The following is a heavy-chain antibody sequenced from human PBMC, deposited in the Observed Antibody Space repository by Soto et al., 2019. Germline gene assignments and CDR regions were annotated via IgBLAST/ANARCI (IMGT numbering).Heavy chain of an antibody. Sequence: SETLSLTCTVSGGSISSSNWWSWVRQPPGKGLEWIGEIYHSGSINYNPSLKSRVTISVDKSKNQFSLKLSSVTAADTAVYYCARGVPNYDFWSGYYYDYYYYYMGVWGKGTTVTVSS. CDR2: IYHSGSI. CDR1: GGSISSSNW. D-gene: IGHD3-3*01. CDR3: ARGVPNYDFWSGYYYDYYYYYMGV. V-gene: IGHV4-4*02. J-gene: IGHJ6*03.